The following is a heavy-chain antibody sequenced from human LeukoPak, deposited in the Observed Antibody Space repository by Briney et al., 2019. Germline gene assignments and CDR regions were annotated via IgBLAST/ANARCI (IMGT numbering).Heavy chain of an antibody. CDR3: ARDDPMITFGGVIVPFDY. D-gene: IGHD3-16*02. CDR1: GGTFSSYA. Sequence: ASVKVSCKASGGTFSSYAISWVRQAPGQGLEWMGRTIPILGIANYAQKFQGRVTITADKSTSTAYMELSSLRSEDTAVYYCARDDPMITFGGVIVPFDYWGQGTLVTVSS. J-gene: IGHJ4*02. V-gene: IGHV1-69*04. CDR2: TIPILGIA.